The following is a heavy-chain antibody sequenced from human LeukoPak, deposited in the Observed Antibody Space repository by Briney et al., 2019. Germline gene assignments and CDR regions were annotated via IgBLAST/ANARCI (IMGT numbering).Heavy chain of an antibody. CDR2: IRYDGSNK. V-gene: IGHV3-30*02. Sequence: GGSLRLSCAASGFTFSSYGMHWVRQAPGKGLEWVAFIRYDGSNKYYADSVKGRFTISRDNAKNSLYLQMSSLRAEDTALYYCARDNKIDYDFWSGPFDYWGQGTLVTVSS. D-gene: IGHD3-3*01. CDR3: ARDNKIDYDFWSGPFDY. CDR1: GFTFSSYG. J-gene: IGHJ4*02.